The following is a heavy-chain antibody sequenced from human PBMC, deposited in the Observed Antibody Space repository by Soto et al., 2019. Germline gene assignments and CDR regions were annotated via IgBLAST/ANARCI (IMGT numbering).Heavy chain of an antibody. CDR1: GYTFTSYG. CDR3: ARDLGTYCSGGSCYPSWFDP. Sequence: ASVKVSCKASGYTFTSYGISWVRQAPGQGLEWMGWISAYNGNTNYAQKLQGRVTMTTDTSTSTAYMELRSLRSDDTAVYYCARDLGTYCSGGSCYPSWFDPWGQGTLVTVSS. V-gene: IGHV1-18*01. CDR2: ISAYNGNT. J-gene: IGHJ5*02. D-gene: IGHD2-15*01.